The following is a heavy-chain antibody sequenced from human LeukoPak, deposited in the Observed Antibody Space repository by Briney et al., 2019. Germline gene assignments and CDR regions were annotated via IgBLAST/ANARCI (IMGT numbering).Heavy chain of an antibody. J-gene: IGHJ6*03. V-gene: IGHV4-4*09. D-gene: IGHD5-18*01. CDR3: ARLGYSYGYSVYYYYYMDV. CDR1: GGSISSYY. CDR2: IYTSGIT. Sequence: SETLSLTCTVSGGSISSYYWSWIRQPPGKGLEWIGYIYTSGITNYNPSPKSRVTISVDTSKNQFSLKLSSVTAADTAVYYCARLGYSYGYSVYYYYYMDVWGKGTTVTVSS.